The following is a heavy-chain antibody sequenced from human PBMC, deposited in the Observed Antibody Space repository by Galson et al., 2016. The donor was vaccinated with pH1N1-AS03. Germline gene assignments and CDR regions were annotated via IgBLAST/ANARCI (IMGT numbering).Heavy chain of an antibody. J-gene: IGHJ6*02. D-gene: IGHD3-9*01. CDR2: FDPNDSNT. V-gene: IGHV5-10-1*01. Sequence: QSGAEVKKPGQSLRISCKGSGYRFASYWITWVRQVPGKGLEWMGNFDPNDSNTMYRPSLQVHVTFSSDRSINTAYLEWNTLRASDTALYYCARFDPFISEGINTYYYGLDVWGQGTTVTVS. CDR3: ARFDPFISEGINTYYYGLDV. CDR1: GYRFASYW.